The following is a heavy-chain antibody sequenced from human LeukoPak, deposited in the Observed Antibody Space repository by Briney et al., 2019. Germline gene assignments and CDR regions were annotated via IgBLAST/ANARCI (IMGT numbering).Heavy chain of an antibody. V-gene: IGHV1-3*04. D-gene: IGHD2-21*02. CDR2: INTGNGNT. CDR1: GYAFTSYA. CDR3: ARNTETAIPLPYYFDY. J-gene: IGHJ4*02. Sequence: ASVKVSCKASGYAFTSYAIHWVRQAPGQRLECMGWINTGNGNTKYSQKFQGRVTITRDTSASTAYMDLSSLRSEDTAVYYCARNTETAIPLPYYFDYWGQGTLVTVSS.